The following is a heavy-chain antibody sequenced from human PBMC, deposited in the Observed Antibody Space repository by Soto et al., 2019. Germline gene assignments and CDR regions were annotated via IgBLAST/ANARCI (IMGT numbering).Heavy chain of an antibody. CDR3: ARLAPDSSGWYGFDQ. V-gene: IGHV4-4*02. CDR2: IYHGGRA. CDR1: GDSISTNNW. J-gene: IGHJ4*02. D-gene: IGHD6-19*01. Sequence: PSETLSLTCTISGDSISTNNWWHWGRQAPGKGLDWIGEIYHGGRAIYSPSLKSRVTISLDSSKKQFFLRLTSLTAADTAMYFCARLAPDSSGWYGFDQWGQGT.